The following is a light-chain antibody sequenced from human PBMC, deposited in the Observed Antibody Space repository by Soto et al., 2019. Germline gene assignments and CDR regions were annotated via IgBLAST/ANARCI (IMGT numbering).Light chain of an antibody. V-gene: IGLV2-8*01. CDR1: SSDVGGYNF. Sequence: QSALTQPPSASGSPGQSVTISCTGTSSDVGGYNFVSWYQQHPGKAPKLIIYDVYERPSGVPGRFSGSKSGNTASLTVSGLQLEDEADYYCTSYAGSDKYVMFGGGTKLTVL. J-gene: IGLJ3*02. CDR2: DVY. CDR3: TSYAGSDKYVM.